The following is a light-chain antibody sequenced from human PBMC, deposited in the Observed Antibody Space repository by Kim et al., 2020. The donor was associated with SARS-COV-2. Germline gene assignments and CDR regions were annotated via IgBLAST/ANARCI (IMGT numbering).Light chain of an antibody. V-gene: IGKV3-15*01. J-gene: IGKJ5*01. CDR2: GAS. Sequence: SPGESASPSCRASQNVNNNVAWYQQRRGQAPRLLIYGASTRATGVVARFSGSGSGTEFTLTISSLQSEDFAVYYCQQYDSWPPITFGQGTRLEIK. CDR3: QQYDSWPPIT. CDR1: QNVNNN.